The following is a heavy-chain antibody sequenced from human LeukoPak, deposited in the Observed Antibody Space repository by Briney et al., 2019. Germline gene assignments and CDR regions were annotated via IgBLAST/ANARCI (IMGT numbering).Heavy chain of an antibody. CDR2: INPNSGGT. CDR3: ARDRGCSGGSCYSDNNWFDP. J-gene: IGHJ5*02. V-gene: IGHV1-2*04. CDR1: GYTFTGYY. Sequence: ASVKVSCKASGYTFTGYYMHWVRQAPGQGLEWMGWINPNSGGTNYAQKFQGWVTMTRDTSISTAYMELSRLRSDDTAVYSCARDRGCSGGSCYSDNNWFDPWGQGTLVTVSS. D-gene: IGHD2-15*01.